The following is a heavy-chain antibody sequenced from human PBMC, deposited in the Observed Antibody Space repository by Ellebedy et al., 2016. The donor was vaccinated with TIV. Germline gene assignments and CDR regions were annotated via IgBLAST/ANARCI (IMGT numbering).Heavy chain of an antibody. D-gene: IGHD5/OR15-5a*01. CDR2: ITSSGSYM. Sequence: LSLTCXASGFTFSDYYMTWIRQAPGKGLEYISYITSSGSYMNYADSVKGRFSISRDNAKNSLYLQMNSLSAEDTAVYYCARTCLDTYCSWGQGTLVTVSS. J-gene: IGHJ5*02. CDR1: GFTFSDYY. V-gene: IGHV3-11*01. CDR3: ARTCLDTYCS.